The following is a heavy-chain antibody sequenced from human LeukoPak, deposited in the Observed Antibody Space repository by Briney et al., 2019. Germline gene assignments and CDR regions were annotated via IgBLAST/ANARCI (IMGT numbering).Heavy chain of an antibody. CDR3: SKLWGYSYGPQPNFDY. D-gene: IGHD5-18*01. V-gene: IGHV3-30*02. CDR1: GFTFSSYV. J-gene: IGHJ4*02. CDR2: IRYDASNK. Sequence: PGGSLRLSCAASGFTFSSYVMHWVRQAPRKGLEWVAFIRYDASNKYYAYSVKGRFTISRDNSKNTLYLQMNSLRAEDTAVYYCSKLWGYSYGPQPNFDYWGQGTLVTVSS.